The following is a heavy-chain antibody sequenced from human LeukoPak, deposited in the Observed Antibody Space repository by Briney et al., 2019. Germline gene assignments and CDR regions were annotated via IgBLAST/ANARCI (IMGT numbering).Heavy chain of an antibody. D-gene: IGHD6-6*01. CDR1: GGSISSSSYY. J-gene: IGHJ4*02. CDR2: IYYSGST. V-gene: IGHV4-39*01. Sequence: SETLSLTCTVSGGSISSSSYYWGWIRQPPGKGLEWIGSIYYSGSTYYNPSLKSRVTISVDTSKNQFSLKLSSVTAADTAVYYCARLELGHVASSYSFDYWGQGTLVTVSS. CDR3: ARLELGHVASSYSFDY.